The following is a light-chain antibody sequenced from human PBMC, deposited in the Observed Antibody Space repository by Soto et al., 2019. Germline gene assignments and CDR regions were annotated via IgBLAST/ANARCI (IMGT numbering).Light chain of an antibody. Sequence: AIRMTQSPSSLSASTGDRVTITCRASQAISNYLAWYQQRPGRAPRLLVFGASRLESGVPSRFSGSGSGTDFSLSIGRLQSEDCATYFCQQYYSYPRTFGGGTKVDIK. CDR1: QAISNY. CDR2: GAS. J-gene: IGKJ4*01. V-gene: IGKV1-8*01. CDR3: QQYYSYPRT.